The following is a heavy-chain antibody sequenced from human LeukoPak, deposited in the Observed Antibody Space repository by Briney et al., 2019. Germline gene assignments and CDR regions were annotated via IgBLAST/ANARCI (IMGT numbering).Heavy chain of an antibody. Sequence: GGSLRLSCAASGFTFSRYTMKWVRQAPGKGLEWVSFISTSSSYIYYADSVKGRFTISRDNAKNSLYLQMNSLRVEGTAVYYCARGTMFPYYFDYWGQGTLVTVSS. CDR3: ARGTMFPYYFDY. V-gene: IGHV3-21*01. D-gene: IGHD3-10*02. CDR1: GFTFSRYT. CDR2: ISTSSSYI. J-gene: IGHJ4*02.